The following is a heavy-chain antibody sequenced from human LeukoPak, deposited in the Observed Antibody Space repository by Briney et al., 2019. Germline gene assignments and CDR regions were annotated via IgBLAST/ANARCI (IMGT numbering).Heavy chain of an antibody. CDR1: GFTFSDYY. CDR2: ISSSSSYT. CDR3: ARAGEVVLAATDY. D-gene: IGHD2-15*01. Sequence: GGSLRLSCAASGFTFSDYYMSWIRQAPGKGLEWVSYISSSSSYTNYADSVKGRFTISRDNAKNSLYPQMSSLRTEDTAVYYCARAGEVVLAATDYWGQGTLVTVSS. J-gene: IGHJ4*02. V-gene: IGHV3-11*06.